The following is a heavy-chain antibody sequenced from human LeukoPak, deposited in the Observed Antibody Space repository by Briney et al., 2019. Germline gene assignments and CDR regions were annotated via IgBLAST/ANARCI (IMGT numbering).Heavy chain of an antibody. CDR3: ARARNYGYFQLEFDY. D-gene: IGHD5-18*01. CDR2: ISAYNGNT. CDR1: GYTFTSYG. Sequence: GASVKVSCKASGYTFTSYGISWVRQAPGQGLEWMGWISAYNGNTNYAQKLQGRVNMTTDTSTSTAYMELRSLRSDDTAVYYCARARNYGYFQLEFDYWGQGTLVTVSS. V-gene: IGHV1-18*01. J-gene: IGHJ4*02.